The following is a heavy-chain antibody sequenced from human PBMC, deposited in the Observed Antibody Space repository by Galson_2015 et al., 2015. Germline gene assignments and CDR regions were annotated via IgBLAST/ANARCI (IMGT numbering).Heavy chain of an antibody. CDR3: AKGFL. Sequence: SLRLSCAASGLTFSNLWMSWVRQAPGKGLEWVANINPDGSVTSYVDSVKGRFTISRDNAKDSLFLQMNSLRAEDTAVYYCAKGFLWGQGTLVTVSS. V-gene: IGHV3-7*03. J-gene: IGHJ4*02. CDR2: INPDGSVT. CDR1: GLTFSNLW. D-gene: IGHD2/OR15-2a*01.